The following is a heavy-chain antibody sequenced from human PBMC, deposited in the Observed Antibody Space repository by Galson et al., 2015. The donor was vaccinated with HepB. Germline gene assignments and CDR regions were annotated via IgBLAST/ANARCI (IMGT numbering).Heavy chain of an antibody. CDR3: AKEPPFVVTTFRSGY. CDR1: GFTFSTSD. D-gene: IGHD2-21*02. Sequence: SLRLSCAASGFTFSTSDMNWVRQAPGKGLEWISYISSSGGIIYYADSVKGRFTMSRDNAKNSVYLQMNSLSAEDTADYYCAKEPPFVVTTFRSGYWGQGTLVSVST. V-gene: IGHV3-48*03. J-gene: IGHJ4*02. CDR2: ISSSGGII.